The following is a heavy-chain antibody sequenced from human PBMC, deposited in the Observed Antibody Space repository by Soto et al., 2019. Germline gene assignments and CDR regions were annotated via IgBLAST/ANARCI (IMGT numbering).Heavy chain of an antibody. D-gene: IGHD2-8*01. CDR1: RFTFDDYT. CDR2: ISWDGGHT. Sequence: GGSLRLSCAASRFTFDDYTMHWVRQAPGKGLEWVSLISWDGGHTYYADSVKGRFTISRDNSKNSLYLQMNSLRTEDSGLYYCAKDRAAVNGAYYYYGMHVCGPGTTVTVYS. CDR3: AKDRAAVNGAYYYYGMHV. J-gene: IGHJ6*02. V-gene: IGHV3-43*01.